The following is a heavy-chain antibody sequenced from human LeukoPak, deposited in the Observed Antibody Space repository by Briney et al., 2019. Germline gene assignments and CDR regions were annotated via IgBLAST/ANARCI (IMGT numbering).Heavy chain of an antibody. CDR2: INSDGSSI. J-gene: IGHJ4*02. V-gene: IGHV3-74*01. D-gene: IGHD6-19*01. Sequence: GGSLRVSCAASGVTFSSYWMHWVRQAPGKGLVWVSRINSDGSSISYADSVKGRFTISRDNAKDTLYLQMNSLRAEDTAVYYCARVGTGIAVAGMIDYWGQGTLVTVSS. CDR3: ARVGTGIAVAGMIDY. CDR1: GVTFSSYW.